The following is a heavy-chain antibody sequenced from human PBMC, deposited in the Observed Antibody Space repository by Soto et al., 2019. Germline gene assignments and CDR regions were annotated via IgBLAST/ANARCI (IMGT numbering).Heavy chain of an antibody. CDR2: INAGNGNT. CDR1: GYTFTSYA. V-gene: IGHV1-3*01. J-gene: IGHJ5*02. Sequence: ASVKVSCTASGYTFTSYARHWVRQAPGQRLEWMGWINAGNGNTNYAQKLQGRVSMTTDTSTSTAYMELRSLRSDDTAVYYCARGKGPTGFDPWGQGTLVTVSS. CDR3: ARGKGPTGFDP.